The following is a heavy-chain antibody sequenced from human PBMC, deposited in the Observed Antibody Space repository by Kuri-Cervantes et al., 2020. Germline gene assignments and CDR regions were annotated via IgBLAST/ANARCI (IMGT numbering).Heavy chain of an antibody. V-gene: IGHV1-3*01. CDR2: INAGNGNT. D-gene: IGHD5-12*01. CDR1: GYTFTSYA. Sequence: ASVKVSCKASGYTFTSYAMHWVRQAPGQRLGWMGWINAGNGNTKYSQKFQGRVTITRDTSASTAYMELSSLRSEDTAVYYCARVGSGYDIHYYYYMDVWGKGTTVTVSS. CDR3: ARVGSGYDIHYYYYMDV. J-gene: IGHJ6*03.